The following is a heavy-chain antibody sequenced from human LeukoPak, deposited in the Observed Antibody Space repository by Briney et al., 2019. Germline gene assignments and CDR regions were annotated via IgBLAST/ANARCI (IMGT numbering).Heavy chain of an antibody. Sequence: GGSLRLSCAASGFTFSSYGMHWVRQAPGKGLEWVAFIRYDGSNKYYADSVKGRCTISRDNSKNTLYLQMNSLRVEDTAVYYCARGLFLSGYLDAFDIWGQGTVVTVSS. V-gene: IGHV3-30*02. CDR3: ARGLFLSGYLDAFDI. D-gene: IGHD3-22*01. CDR1: GFTFSSYG. J-gene: IGHJ3*02. CDR2: IRYDGSNK.